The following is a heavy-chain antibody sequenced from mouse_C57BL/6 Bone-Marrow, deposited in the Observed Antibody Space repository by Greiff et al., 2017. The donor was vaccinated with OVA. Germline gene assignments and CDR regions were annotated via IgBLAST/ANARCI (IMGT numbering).Heavy chain of an antibody. CDR3: ASAVFAY. J-gene: IGHJ3*01. V-gene: IGHV1-50*01. CDR2: IDPSDSYT. CDR1: GYTFTSYW. Sequence: QVHVKQSGPELVKPGASVKISCKASGYTFTSYWMQWVKQRPGQGLEWIGEIDPSDSYTNYNQKFKGKATLTVDTSSSTAYMQLSSLTSEDSAVYYCASAVFAYWGQGTLVTVSA.